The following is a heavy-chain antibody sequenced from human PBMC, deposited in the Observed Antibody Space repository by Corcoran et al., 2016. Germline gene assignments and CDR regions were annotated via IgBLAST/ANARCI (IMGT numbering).Heavy chain of an antibody. V-gene: IGHV4-31*03. J-gene: IGHJ5*02. CDR1: GGSISSGGYY. Sequence: QVQLQESGPGLVKPSQTLSLTCTVSGGSISSGGYYWSWIRQHPGKGLEWIGYIYYSGSTYYNPSLKSRVTISVDTSKDQFSLKLSSVTAADTAGYYGAGDLTGTARWFDPWGQGTLVTGSS. D-gene: IGHD1-20*01. CDR2: IYYSGST. CDR3: AGDLTGTARWFDP.